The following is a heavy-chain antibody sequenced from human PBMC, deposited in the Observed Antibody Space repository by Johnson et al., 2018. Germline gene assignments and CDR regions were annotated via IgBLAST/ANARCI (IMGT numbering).Heavy chain of an antibody. V-gene: IGHV3-30*18. Sequence: QVQLVESGGGVVQPGRSLRLSCAASGFTLSTSGMHWVRQAPGKGLEWVAVISNDGKNKFYADSVKGRFTISRDTSRNTLYLQMNSLSSEDTAVYYCAKDLKDGYNYVDYWGQGTLVTVSS. CDR1: GFTLSTSG. D-gene: IGHD5-24*01. CDR2: ISNDGKNK. CDR3: AKDLKDGYNYVDY. J-gene: IGHJ4*02.